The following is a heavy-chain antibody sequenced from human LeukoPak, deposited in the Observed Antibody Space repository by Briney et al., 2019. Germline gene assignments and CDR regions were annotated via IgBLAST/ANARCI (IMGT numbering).Heavy chain of an antibody. V-gene: IGHV3-11*04. CDR2: ISSSSSSTI. CDR3: ARDFRWELRGGWYFDL. Sequence: GGSLRLSCAASGFTFSHCYMSWIRQAPGKGLEWVSYISSSSSSTIYYADSVKGRFTISRDNAKNSLYLQMNSLRAEDTAVYYCARDFRWELRGGWYFDLWGRGTLVTVSS. CDR1: GFTFSHCY. J-gene: IGHJ2*01. D-gene: IGHD1-26*01.